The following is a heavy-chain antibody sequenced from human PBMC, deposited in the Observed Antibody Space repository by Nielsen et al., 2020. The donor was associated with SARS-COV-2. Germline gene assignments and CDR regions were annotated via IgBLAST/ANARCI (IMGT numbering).Heavy chain of an antibody. D-gene: IGHD3-16*01. Sequence: GESLKISCAASRFTFSSYTMGWVRQAPGKGLEWVSGINYYGDNTHYADFVKGRFTISRDNSRNTLYLQMSSLRAEDTAVYYCARDRVPFGDLSNYFDSWGQGTLVTVSS. J-gene: IGHJ4*02. V-gene: IGHV3-23*01. CDR1: RFTFSSYT. CDR3: ARDRVPFGDLSNYFDS. CDR2: INYYGDNT.